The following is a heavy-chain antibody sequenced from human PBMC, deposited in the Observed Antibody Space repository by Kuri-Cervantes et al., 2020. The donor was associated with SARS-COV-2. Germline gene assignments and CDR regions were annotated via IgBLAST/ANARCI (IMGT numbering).Heavy chain of an antibody. CDR1: GGSISSYY. D-gene: IGHD3-22*01. J-gene: IGHJ6*03. Sequence: SETLSLTCTVSGGSISSYYWSWIRQPPGQGLEWLGYIYHSGSTKYNPSLESRVTISLDTSRNQFSLKLSSVTAADSAVYYCARSGYYSRGVTYYYMDVWDKGTTVTVSS. CDR3: ARSGYYSRGVTYYYMDV. V-gene: IGHV4-59*12. CDR2: IYHSGST.